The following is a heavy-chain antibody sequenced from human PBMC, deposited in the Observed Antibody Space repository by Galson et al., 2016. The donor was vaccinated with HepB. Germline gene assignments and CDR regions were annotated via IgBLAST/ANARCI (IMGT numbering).Heavy chain of an antibody. CDR2: IYSDGTT. Sequence: SLRLSCAVSGFTVSGSYMSWVRQAPGKGLEWVSVIYSDGTTKYADSVKGRFIISRDNSKNTLYLQMNSLRAEDTAVYYCASCMGWYGMCAFEIWGQGTMVTVSP. J-gene: IGHJ3*02. CDR3: ASCMGWYGMCAFEI. V-gene: IGHV3-66*01. CDR1: GFTVSGSY. D-gene: IGHD6-13*01.